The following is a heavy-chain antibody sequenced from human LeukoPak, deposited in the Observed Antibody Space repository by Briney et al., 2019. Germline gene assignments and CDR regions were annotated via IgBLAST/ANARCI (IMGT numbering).Heavy chain of an antibody. CDR2: VFHRGTT. CDR1: GYSINSAFY. CDR3: VRDGYYGSGSPGWFGP. J-gene: IGHJ5*02. V-gene: IGHV4-38-2*02. Sequence: SETLSLTCTVAGYSINSAFYWGWIRVPPGKGLEWIGSVFHRGTTYYNSSLKSRVNISIDTSKNQFSLKLNSLTAEDTAMYYCVRDGYYGSGSPGWFGPWGPGTLVIVSA. D-gene: IGHD3-10*01.